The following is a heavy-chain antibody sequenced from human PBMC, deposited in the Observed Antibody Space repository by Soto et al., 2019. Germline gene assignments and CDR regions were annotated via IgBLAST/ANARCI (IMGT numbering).Heavy chain of an antibody. J-gene: IGHJ6*03. CDR2: INAGNGNT. D-gene: IGHD3-22*01. CDR3: ARDGLLPTKMSYYYYYMDV. CDR1: GYTFTSYA. Sequence: ASVKVSCKASGYTFTSYAMHWVRQAPGQRLEWMGWINAGNGNTKYSQKFQGRVTITRDTSASTAYMELSSLRSEDTAVYYCARDGLLPTKMSYYYYYMDVWGKGTTVTVSS. V-gene: IGHV1-3*01.